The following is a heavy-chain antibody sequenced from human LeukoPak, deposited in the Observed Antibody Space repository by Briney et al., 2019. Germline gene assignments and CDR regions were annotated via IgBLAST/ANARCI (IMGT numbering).Heavy chain of an antibody. Sequence: GGSLRLSCAASGFTFDDYAMHWVRQAPGKGLEWVSGISWNSGSIGYADPVKGRFTISRDNAKNSLYLQMNSLRAEDTALYYCAKDIAAAGTGTTWGQGTLVTVSS. CDR1: GFTFDDYA. CDR2: ISWNSGSI. V-gene: IGHV3-9*01. J-gene: IGHJ4*02. D-gene: IGHD6-13*01. CDR3: AKDIAAAGTGTT.